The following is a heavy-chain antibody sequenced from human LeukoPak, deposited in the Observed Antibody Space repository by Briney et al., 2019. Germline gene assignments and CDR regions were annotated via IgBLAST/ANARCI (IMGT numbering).Heavy chain of an antibody. V-gene: IGHV3-30*18. CDR2: ISYEGSNK. J-gene: IGHJ4*02. CDR1: GFTFSSFG. CDR3: AKDWAAGGPHYFDF. Sequence: GTSLRLSCTASGFTFSSFGMHWVRQAPGKGLEWVAVISYEGSNKYYTDSVKGRFSISGDNSKNTLYLQMNSLRAEDTAVYYCAKDWAAGGPHYFDFWGQGTLVTVSS. D-gene: IGHD3-16*01.